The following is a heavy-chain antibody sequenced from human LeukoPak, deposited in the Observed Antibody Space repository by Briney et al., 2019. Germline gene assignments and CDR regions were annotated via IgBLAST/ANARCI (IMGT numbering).Heavy chain of an antibody. CDR3: VRDFRSADY. Sequence: GGSLRLSCAASGFTFSTYCMRWVRQAPGKGPMWVSRICPDGTVTNYADSVKARFIISRDNARNTVYLQMNSLRVEDTAVYYCVRDFRSADYWGQGTLVTVSS. CDR1: GFTFSTYC. J-gene: IGHJ4*02. CDR2: ICPDGTVT. V-gene: IGHV3-74*01.